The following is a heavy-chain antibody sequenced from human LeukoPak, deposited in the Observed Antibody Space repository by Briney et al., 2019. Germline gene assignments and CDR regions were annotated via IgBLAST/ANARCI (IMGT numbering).Heavy chain of an antibody. CDR1: GFTVSTNY. V-gene: IGHV3-53*01. CDR3: ARDRQVDGGNFAGFDY. J-gene: IGHJ4*02. CDR2: IYSGGST. D-gene: IGHD4-23*01. Sequence: GGSLRLSCAASGFTVSTNYMSWVRQAPGKGLEWVSVIYSGGSTYYADSVKGRFTISRDNSKNTLYLQMNSLRAEDTAVYYCARDRQVDGGNFAGFDYWGQGSLVTVSS.